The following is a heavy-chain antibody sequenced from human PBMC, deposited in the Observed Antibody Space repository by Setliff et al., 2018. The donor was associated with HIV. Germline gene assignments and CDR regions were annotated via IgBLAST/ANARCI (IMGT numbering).Heavy chain of an antibody. CDR3: ARDIGYCSGDKCPGFDY. CDR2: ISTSNGNT. Sequence: ASVKVSCKTSGYTFNTYGLSWVRQAPGQGLEWMGWISTSNGNTKYAQMCQGRVTMTTDTSTSTAYMELRSLRPDDTAVYYCARDIGYCSGDKCPGFDYWGQGTQVTVSS. J-gene: IGHJ4*02. CDR1: GYTFNTYG. V-gene: IGHV1-18*01. D-gene: IGHD2-15*01.